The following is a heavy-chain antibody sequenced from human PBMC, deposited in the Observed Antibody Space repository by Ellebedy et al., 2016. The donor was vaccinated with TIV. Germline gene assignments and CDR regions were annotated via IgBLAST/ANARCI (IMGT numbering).Heavy chain of an antibody. Sequence: GESLKISCAGSGFTLSDYFMSWVRQAPGKGLEWVSYMSSSGANIYYADSVKGRFTVARDNAKNSLYLQMNSLRAEDTAVYYCSFSRLVPYWGQGTLVTVSS. D-gene: IGHD6-19*01. CDR1: GFTLSDYF. CDR3: SFSRLVPY. CDR2: MSSSGANI. V-gene: IGHV3-11*01. J-gene: IGHJ4*02.